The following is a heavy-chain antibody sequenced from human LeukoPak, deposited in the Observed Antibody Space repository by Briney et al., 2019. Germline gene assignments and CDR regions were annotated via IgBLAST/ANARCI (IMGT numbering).Heavy chain of an antibody. CDR3: AKHMRATNTYSFFGLEV. D-gene: IGHD1-26*01. CDR1: GFTFKDYG. V-gene: IGHV3-9*01. CDR2: INWNGGGT. J-gene: IGHJ6*02. Sequence: GRSLRLSCAATGFTFKDYGMHWVRQPPGKGLEWVSSINWNGGGTDYADSVKGRFTISRDNAKNSQYLQLSSLRPEDTALYYCAKHMRATNTYSFFGLEVWGQGTTVTVSS.